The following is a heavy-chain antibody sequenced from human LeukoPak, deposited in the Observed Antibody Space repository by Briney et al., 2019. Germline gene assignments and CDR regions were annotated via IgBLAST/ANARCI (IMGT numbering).Heavy chain of an antibody. CDR3: AREVGATDSYYYYYMDV. D-gene: IGHD1-26*01. V-gene: IGHV1-46*03. CDR2: INPSGGST. CDR1: GYTFTSYY. Sequence: ASVKVSCKASGYTFTSYYMHWVRQAPGQGLEWMGIINPSGGSTSYAQKFQGRVTMTRDTSTSTVYMELSSPRSEDTAVYYCAREVGATDSYYYYYMDVWGKGTTVTVSS. J-gene: IGHJ6*03.